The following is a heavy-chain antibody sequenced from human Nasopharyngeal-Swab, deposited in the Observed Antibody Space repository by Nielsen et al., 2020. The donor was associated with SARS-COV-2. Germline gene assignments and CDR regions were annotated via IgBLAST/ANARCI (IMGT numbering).Heavy chain of an antibody. J-gene: IGHJ6*03. D-gene: IGHD2-2*01. CDR3: ARGLSGVVPAPILGLGPYYYFYYMDV. CDR1: GGSILNYH. V-gene: IGHV4-59*12. Sequence: SETLSLTCSVSGGSILNYHWSWIRQPPGKGLEWIGHIYDSGATNYNPSLRSRVTISVDTSKSQFSLKLTSVTAADTSVYYCARGLSGVVPAPILGLGPYYYFYYMDVWGKGTTVTVSS. CDR2: IYDSGAT.